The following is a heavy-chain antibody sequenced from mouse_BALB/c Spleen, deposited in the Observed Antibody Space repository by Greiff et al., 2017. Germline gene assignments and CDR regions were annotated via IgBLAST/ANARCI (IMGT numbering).Heavy chain of an antibody. V-gene: IGHV1S22*01. J-gene: IGHJ1*01. D-gene: IGHD2-14*01. Sequence: LQQPGSELVRPGASVKLSCKASGYTFTSYWMHWVKQRPGQGLEWIGNIYPGSGSTNYDEKFKSKATLTVDTSSSTAYMQLSSLTSEDSAVYYCTRGYSYWYFDVWGAGTTVTVSS. CDR2: IYPGSGST. CDR3: TRGYSYWYFDV. CDR1: GYTFTSYW.